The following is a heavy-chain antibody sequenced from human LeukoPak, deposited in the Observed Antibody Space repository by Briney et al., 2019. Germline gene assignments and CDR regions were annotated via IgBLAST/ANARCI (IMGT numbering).Heavy chain of an antibody. Sequence: PSETLSLTCTVSGGSISSSNSYWGWIRQPPGKGLEWIGSIYYSGYTHYNPSLKSRVTISVDTSKNQFSLKLSSVTAADTAVYYCARHSSTVATPFDYWGQGTLVTVSS. J-gene: IGHJ4*02. CDR2: IYYSGYT. V-gene: IGHV4-39*01. D-gene: IGHD4-17*01. CDR3: ARHSSTVATPFDY. CDR1: GGSISSSNSY.